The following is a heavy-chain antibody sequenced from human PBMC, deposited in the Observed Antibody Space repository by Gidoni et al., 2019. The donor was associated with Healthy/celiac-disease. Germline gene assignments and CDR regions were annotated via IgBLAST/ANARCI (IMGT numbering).Heavy chain of an antibody. Sequence: STYYNPSLKSRVTISVDTSKNQFSLKLSSVTAADTAVYYCAREYSSSSRAFDIWGQGTMVTVSS. J-gene: IGHJ3*02. V-gene: IGHV4-39*02. CDR3: AREYSSSSRAFDI. CDR2: ST. D-gene: IGHD6-6*01.